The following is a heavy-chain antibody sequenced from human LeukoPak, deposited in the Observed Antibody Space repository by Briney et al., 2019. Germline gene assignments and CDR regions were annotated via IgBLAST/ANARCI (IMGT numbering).Heavy chain of an antibody. V-gene: IGHV3-23*01. CDR1: GFTFSNLA. D-gene: IGHD6-19*01. CDR2: ISDTGGTT. J-gene: IGHJ4*02. CDR3: AKDARRYSGWYFFDH. Sequence: GGSLRLSCVASGFTFSNLAMGRVRQAPGKGLEWVSVISDTGGTTYYADSVKGRFTISRDNSRNTLYLQMNSLRVDDTAVYFCAKDARRYSGWYFFDHWGQRTLVTVST.